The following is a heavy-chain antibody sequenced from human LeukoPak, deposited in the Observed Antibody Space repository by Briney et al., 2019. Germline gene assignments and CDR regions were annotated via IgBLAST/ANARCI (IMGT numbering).Heavy chain of an antibody. CDR3: ARVDGGSTGILHT. V-gene: IGHV4-4*07. CDR2: FSTTWST. Sequence: PSETLSLTCSVSGASISSYYWTWIRQPAGKGLEWIRPFSTTWSTSYNPSLKSRVNMSVDTYKNQFSLRLSSVTAADTAVYYCARVDGGSTGILHTWGQGTLVTVSS. J-gene: IGHJ5*02. D-gene: IGHD7-27*01. CDR1: GASISSYY.